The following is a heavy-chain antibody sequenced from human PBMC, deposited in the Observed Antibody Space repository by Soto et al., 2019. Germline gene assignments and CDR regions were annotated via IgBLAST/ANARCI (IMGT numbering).Heavy chain of an antibody. J-gene: IGHJ4*02. CDR3: ARSRMDPVPVDY. CDR2: ISIYNGNT. V-gene: IGHV1-18*04. CDR1: GYTFTSHG. Sequence: ASVKVSCKASGYTFTSHGITWVRQAPGQGLEWMGWISIYNGNTHYAQKLQGRVTLTIDTSTSTAYMELRSLTSDDTAVYFCARSRMDPVPVDYWGQGTLVTVSS. D-gene: IGHD2-2*01.